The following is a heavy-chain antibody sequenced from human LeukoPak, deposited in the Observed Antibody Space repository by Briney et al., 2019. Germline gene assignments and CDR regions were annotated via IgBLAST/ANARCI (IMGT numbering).Heavy chain of an antibody. J-gene: IGHJ6*03. Sequence: PGGSLRLSCSASGFTFRTYWMHWVRQAPGKGLMWVARINGDGSSRTYADSARGRFTISRDNAKNSLYLQMNSLRAEDTAVYYCARSSITMVRGVIKSTTSWYHYYNMDVWGKGTTVTVSS. D-gene: IGHD3-10*01. CDR1: GFTFRTYW. CDR3: ARSSITMVRGVIKSTTSWYHYYNMDV. V-gene: IGHV3-74*01. CDR2: INGDGSSR.